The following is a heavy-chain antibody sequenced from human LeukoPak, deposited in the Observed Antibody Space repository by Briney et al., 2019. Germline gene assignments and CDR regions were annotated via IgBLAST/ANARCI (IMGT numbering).Heavy chain of an antibody. D-gene: IGHD4-23*01. J-gene: IGHJ4*02. CDR3: ARDLWHDGNGPYFDY. CDR2: IYHSGST. CDR1: GGSISSSNW. V-gene: IGHV4-4*02. Sequence: SETLSLTCAVSGGSISSSNWWSWVRQPPGKGLEWIGEIYHSGSTNYNPSLKSRVTISVDKSKNQFSLKLSSVTAADTAVYYCARDLWHDGNGPYFDYWGQGTLVTVSS.